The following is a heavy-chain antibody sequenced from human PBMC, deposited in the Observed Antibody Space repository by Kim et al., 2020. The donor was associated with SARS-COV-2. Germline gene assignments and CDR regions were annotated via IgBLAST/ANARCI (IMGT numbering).Heavy chain of an antibody. CDR3: ARGGPSYYGSGSYYNGRWFDT. J-gene: IGHJ5*02. V-gene: IGHV1-8*01. Sequence: ASVKVSCKASGYTFTSYDINWVRQATGQGLEWMGWMNPNSGNTGYAQKFQGRVTMTRNTSISTAYMELSSLRSEDTAVYYCARGGPSYYGSGSYYNGRWFDTWGQGTLVTVSS. CDR1: GYTFTSYD. D-gene: IGHD3-10*01. CDR2: MNPNSGNT.